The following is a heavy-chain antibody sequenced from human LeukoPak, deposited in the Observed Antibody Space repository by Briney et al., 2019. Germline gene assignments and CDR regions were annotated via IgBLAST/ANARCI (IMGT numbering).Heavy chain of an antibody. CDR2: INSDGTSS. J-gene: IGHJ4*02. CDR3: AREYGSGSYDY. Sequence: GGSLRLSCAASGFTFSSYWMHWVRQAPGKGLVWVTRINSDGTSSSYADSVKGRFTISRDNVKKTLYLQMNSLRAEDTAVYYCAREYGSGSYDYWGQGTLVIVSS. D-gene: IGHD3-10*01. V-gene: IGHV3-74*01. CDR1: GFTFSSYW.